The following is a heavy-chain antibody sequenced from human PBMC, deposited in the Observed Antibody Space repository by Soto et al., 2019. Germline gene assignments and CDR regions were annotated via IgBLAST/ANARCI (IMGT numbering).Heavy chain of an antibody. CDR1: GYTFTTYG. Sequence: QVQLVQSGAEVKKPGASVTVSCKASGYTFTTYGVSWVRQAPGQGLEWLGWINGYNGNAKYAENLQGRVTMTTDTSTSTAYMALRSLRSDDTAVYYCARMGDVPYYYYGMDVWGQGTTVTVSS. D-gene: IGHD3-16*01. CDR3: ARMGDVPYYYYGMDV. CDR2: INGYNGNA. J-gene: IGHJ6*02. V-gene: IGHV1-18*01.